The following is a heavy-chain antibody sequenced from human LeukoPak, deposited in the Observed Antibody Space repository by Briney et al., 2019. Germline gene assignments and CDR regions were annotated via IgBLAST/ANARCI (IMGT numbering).Heavy chain of an antibody. Sequence: GESLKISCKGSGYRFTSYWIAWVRQMPDKGLEWMGIIYPGGSDTRYSPSFQGQVTISADKSISTALLQWSSLKASDTAIYYCARVYLDCSGGTCLDFDYWGQGTLVTVPS. J-gene: IGHJ4*02. V-gene: IGHV5-51*01. D-gene: IGHD2-15*01. CDR1: GYRFTSYW. CDR2: IYPGGSDT. CDR3: ARVYLDCSGGTCLDFDY.